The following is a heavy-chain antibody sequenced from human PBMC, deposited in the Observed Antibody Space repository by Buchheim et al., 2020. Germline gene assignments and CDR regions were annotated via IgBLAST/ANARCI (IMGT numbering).Heavy chain of an antibody. D-gene: IGHD3-10*01. CDR3: AKEGSGSGNHLDV. J-gene: IGHJ6*03. Sequence: EVQLVESGGGLVKPGGSLRLSRAASGFTFSSYSMNWVRQAPGKGLEWVSTISGRGGGTFYADSVKGRFTISRDNSTNMLYLPMNSLRAEDTAVYYCAKEGSGSGNHLDVWGKGTT. V-gene: IGHV3-23*04. CDR1: GFTFSSYS. CDR2: ISGRGGGT.